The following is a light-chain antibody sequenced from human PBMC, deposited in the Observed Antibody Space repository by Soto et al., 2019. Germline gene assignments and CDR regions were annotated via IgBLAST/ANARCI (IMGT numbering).Light chain of an antibody. CDR2: GAS. CDR1: QSVTPQ. CDR3: QQYGGSTRT. V-gene: IGKV3-20*01. Sequence: EIVMTQSPATLSVSPGERSTPSCRASQSVTPQLAWYQQKPGQDTRLSIHGASSRDTGVPDRITGSGSGTDVTLSISRLEPEDFAVYYCQQYGGSTRTFGQGTKVDIK. J-gene: IGKJ1*01.